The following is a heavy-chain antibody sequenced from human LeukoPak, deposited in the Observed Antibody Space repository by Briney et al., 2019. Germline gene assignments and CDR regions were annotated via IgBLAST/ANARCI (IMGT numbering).Heavy chain of an antibody. Sequence: SVKVSCKASGGTFSSYAISWVGQAPGQGLEWVGGIIPILGTANYAQKFEGRVTITTDESTSTAYMELSSLRSEDTAVYYCARGSVVPAASNVGYYYYYYMDVWGKGTTVTVSS. D-gene: IGHD2-2*01. V-gene: IGHV1-69*05. CDR1: GGTFSSYA. CDR2: IIPILGTA. CDR3: ARGSVVPAASNVGYYYYYYMDV. J-gene: IGHJ6*03.